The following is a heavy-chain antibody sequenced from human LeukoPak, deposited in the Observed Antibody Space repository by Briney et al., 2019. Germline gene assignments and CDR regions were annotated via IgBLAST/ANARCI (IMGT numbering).Heavy chain of an antibody. CDR3: AREAYEAFDI. Sequence: GRSLRLSCAASGFTFSNYGMHWVRQAPGKGLEWVAVIWYDGGNKYYADSVKGRFTISRDNAKNTLYLQMNSLRAEDTAVYYCAREAYEAFDIWGQGTMVTVSS. CDR2: IWYDGGNK. CDR1: GFTFSNYG. J-gene: IGHJ3*02. V-gene: IGHV3-33*01.